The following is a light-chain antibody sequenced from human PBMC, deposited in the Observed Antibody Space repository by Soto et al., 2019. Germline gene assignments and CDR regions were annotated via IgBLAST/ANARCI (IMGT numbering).Light chain of an antibody. CDR2: DNN. J-gene: IGLJ2*01. V-gene: IGLV1-51*01. Sequence: QSVLTQPPSVSAAPGQKVTISCSGSRSNIGNNYVSWYQQLPGTAPKLLIYDNNKRPSGIPDRFSGSKSGTSATLGITGLQTGDGADYYCGTWDSSLNGVVFGGGTKLTVL. CDR3: GTWDSSLNGVV. CDR1: RSNIGNNY.